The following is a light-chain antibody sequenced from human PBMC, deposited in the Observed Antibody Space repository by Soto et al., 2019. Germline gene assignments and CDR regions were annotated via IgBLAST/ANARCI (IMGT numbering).Light chain of an antibody. V-gene: IGLV2-14*01. Sequence: QSVLTQPASVSGSPGQSITISCTGTSSDVGAYNYVSWYQQYPGKAPKLMIYDVSNRPSGVSNRFSGSKSGNTASLTISGLQAVDEADYYCGSYTSSSSHVLGTGTKVAV. CDR2: DVS. CDR3: GSYTSSSSHV. J-gene: IGLJ1*01. CDR1: SSDVGAYNY.